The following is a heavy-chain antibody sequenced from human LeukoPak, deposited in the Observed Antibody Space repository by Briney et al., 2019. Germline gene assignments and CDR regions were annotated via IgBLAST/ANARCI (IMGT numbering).Heavy chain of an antibody. Sequence: GGSLRLSCAASGFAFGDTWMNWVRQVPGQGLEWVANIKQDGSEKFYVASVKGRFTISRDNGKSSLYLQMNSLRAEDTALYYCATSYDMGWLIGYWGQGTLVTVSS. CDR3: ATSYDMGWLIGY. D-gene: IGHD3/OR15-3a*01. V-gene: IGHV3-7*03. J-gene: IGHJ4*02. CDR2: IKQDGSEK. CDR1: GFAFGDTW.